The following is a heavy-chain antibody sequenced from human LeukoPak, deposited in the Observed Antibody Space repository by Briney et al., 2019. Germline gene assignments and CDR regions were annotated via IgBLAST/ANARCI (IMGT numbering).Heavy chain of an antibody. Sequence: SETLSLTCTVSGGSISSSNFYWGWIRQPPGKGLEWIGSIYYSGSTYYNPSLKSRVTISVDTSKNQFSLKLSSVTAADTAVYYCARDSSWFDYRGQGTLATVSS. CDR2: IYYSGST. V-gene: IGHV4-39*07. J-gene: IGHJ4*02. CDR3: ARDSSWFDY. CDR1: GGSISSSNFY. D-gene: IGHD6-13*01.